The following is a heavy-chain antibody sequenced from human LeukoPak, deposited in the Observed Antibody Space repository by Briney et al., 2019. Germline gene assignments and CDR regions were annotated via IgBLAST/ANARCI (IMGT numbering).Heavy chain of an antibody. CDR3: APSFVVGGD. J-gene: IGHJ4*02. Sequence: ASLRVSCKASGYTFTGYYMHWVRQAPGQGLEWMGWIDPKTGGTKYLHKFEGRVTMTRDTSTSTAFMELSGLTSDDTAVYYCAPSFVVGGDWGQGTLVIVSS. D-gene: IGHD3-16*01. CDR1: GYTFTGYY. CDR2: IDPKTGGT. V-gene: IGHV1-2*07.